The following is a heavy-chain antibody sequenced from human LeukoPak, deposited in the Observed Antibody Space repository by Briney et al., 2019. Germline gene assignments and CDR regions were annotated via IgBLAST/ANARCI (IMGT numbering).Heavy chain of an antibody. CDR2: INHSGST. CDR1: GGSISSSSCY. CDR3: ARDSTFGGVIAF. V-gene: IGHV4-39*07. J-gene: IGHJ4*02. Sequence: SSETLSLTCTVSGGSISSSSCYWGWIRQPPGKGLEWIGEINHSGSTNYNPSLKSRVTISVDTSKNQFSLKLSSVTAADTAVYYCARDSTFGGVIAFWGQGTLVTVSS. D-gene: IGHD3-16*02.